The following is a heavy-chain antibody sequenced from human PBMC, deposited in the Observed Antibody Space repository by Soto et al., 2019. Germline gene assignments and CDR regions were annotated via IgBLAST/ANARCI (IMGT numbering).Heavy chain of an antibody. V-gene: IGHV1-58*01. CDR1: GFTFTSSA. D-gene: IGHD2-2*01. CDR3: AAPIVPGLEYYGMDV. CDR2: IVVGSGNA. Sequence: ASVKVSCKTSGFTFTSSAVQWVRQARGQRLEWIGWIVVGSGNANYAQKFQERVTITRDMSTSTAYMELSSLRSEDTAVYYCAAPIVPGLEYYGMDVWGQGTTVTVSS. J-gene: IGHJ6*02.